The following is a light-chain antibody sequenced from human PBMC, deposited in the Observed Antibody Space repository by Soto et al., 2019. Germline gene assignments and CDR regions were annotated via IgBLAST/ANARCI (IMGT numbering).Light chain of an antibody. CDR2: SNN. CDR1: SSNIGGTNY. V-gene: IGLV1-47*02. J-gene: IGLJ2*01. CDR3: ASWDDRLGAVI. Sequence: QSVLTQPPSASGTPGQRVLISFSGSSSNIGGTNYAYWYQQLPGAAPKLLMHSNNLRPSGVPERISGSKSGTSASLAISGLRSEDEAVYYCASWDDRLGAVIFGGGTKVTVL.